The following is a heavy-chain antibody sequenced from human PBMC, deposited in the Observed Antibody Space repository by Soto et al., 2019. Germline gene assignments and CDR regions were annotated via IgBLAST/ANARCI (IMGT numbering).Heavy chain of an antibody. J-gene: IGHJ4*02. CDR2: IWYDGSNK. CDR1: GFTFSSYG. Sequence: QVQLVESGGGVVQPGRSLRLSCAASGFTFSSYGMHWVRQAPGKGLEWVAVIWYDGSNKYYADSVKGRFTISRDNSKNTLYLQMNSLRAEDTAVYYCARDGEPFGYCSGGSCPLYYFDYWGQGTLVTVSS. D-gene: IGHD2-15*01. CDR3: ARDGEPFGYCSGGSCPLYYFDY. V-gene: IGHV3-33*01.